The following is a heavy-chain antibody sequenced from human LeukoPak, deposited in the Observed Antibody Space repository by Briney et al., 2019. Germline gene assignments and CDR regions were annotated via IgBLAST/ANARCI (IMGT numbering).Heavy chain of an antibody. CDR2: IIPIFGTA. CDR1: GGTFSSYA. CDR3: ARVTAAGLFDYYSYYMDV. D-gene: IGHD6-13*01. V-gene: IGHV1-69*06. J-gene: IGHJ6*03. Sequence: GSSVKVSCKASGGTFSSYAISWVRQAPGQGLEWMRGIIPIFGTANYAQKFQGRVTITADKSTSTAYMELSSLISEDTAVYYCARVTAAGLFDYYSYYMDVWGKGTTVTVSS.